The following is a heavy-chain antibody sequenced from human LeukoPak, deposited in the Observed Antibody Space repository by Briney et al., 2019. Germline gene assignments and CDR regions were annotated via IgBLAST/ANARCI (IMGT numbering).Heavy chain of an antibody. Sequence: ASVKVSCKASGYTFTGYYMHWVRQAPGQGLEWMGWINPNSGGTNYAQKFQGRVTMTRDTSISTAYMELSRLRSDDTAVYYCAGSDDRYYDILTGHNWFDPWGQGTLVTVSS. D-gene: IGHD3-9*01. CDR1: GYTFTGYY. V-gene: IGHV1-2*02. CDR3: AGSDDRYYDILTGHNWFDP. CDR2: INPNSGGT. J-gene: IGHJ5*02.